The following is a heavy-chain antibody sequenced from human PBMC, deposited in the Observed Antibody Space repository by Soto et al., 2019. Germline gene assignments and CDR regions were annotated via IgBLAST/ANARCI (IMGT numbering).Heavy chain of an antibody. Sequence: ASVKVSCKASGYTFTSYYMHWLRQAPGQGPEWMGIINPSGGSTSYAQKFQGRVTMTRDTSTSTVYMELSSLRSEDTAVYYCARDPTNGFTQNSNYQGLYGMDVWGQGTTVTVSS. J-gene: IGHJ6*02. CDR3: ARDPTNGFTQNSNYQGLYGMDV. V-gene: IGHV1-46*01. CDR1: GYTFTSYY. D-gene: IGHD4-4*01. CDR2: INPSGGST.